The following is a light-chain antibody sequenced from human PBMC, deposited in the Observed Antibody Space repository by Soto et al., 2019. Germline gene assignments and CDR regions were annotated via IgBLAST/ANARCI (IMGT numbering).Light chain of an antibody. Sequence: EIVMTQSPATLSVSPGERATLSCRSSQSVRAYLAWYQQKPGQAPRLLIYGASSRATGIPDRFSGSGSGTDFTFTITRLEPEDFAVYYCQQYGSSPITFGQGTRLEIK. CDR3: QQYGSSPIT. CDR1: QSVRAY. CDR2: GAS. V-gene: IGKV3-20*01. J-gene: IGKJ5*01.